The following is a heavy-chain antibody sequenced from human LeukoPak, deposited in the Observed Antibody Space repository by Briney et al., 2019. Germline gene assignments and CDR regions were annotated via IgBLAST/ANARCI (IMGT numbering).Heavy chain of an antibody. Sequence: PAGSLRLSCAASGFTFNDYWMHWVRQAPGKGLMWDSRINGDGSSTSYADSVKGRFTISRDNAKNTLYLQRNSLRAEDTAVYYCARVSSGNYRVDYCGQGTLVTVSS. CDR1: GFTFNDYW. CDR2: INGDGSST. V-gene: IGHV3-74*01. CDR3: ARVSSGNYRVDY. D-gene: IGHD1-26*01. J-gene: IGHJ4*02.